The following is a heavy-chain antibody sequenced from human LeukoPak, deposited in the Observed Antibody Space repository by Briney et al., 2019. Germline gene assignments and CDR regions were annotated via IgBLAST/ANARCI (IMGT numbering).Heavy chain of an antibody. CDR1: GFTVTGYD. CDR2: FDPEDGET. D-gene: IGHD3-3*01. CDR3: AAVLPRLERFCNPPYNRFAP. J-gene: IGHJ5*02. Sequence: SVTVSCKASGFTVTGYDMHLVRQAPGKGLEGMGGFDPEDGETIYAQKFQGRVTMTEDTSTDTAYMELSSLRSEDTAVYRCAAVLPRLERFCNPPYNRFAPRRQGTRV. V-gene: IGHV1-24*01.